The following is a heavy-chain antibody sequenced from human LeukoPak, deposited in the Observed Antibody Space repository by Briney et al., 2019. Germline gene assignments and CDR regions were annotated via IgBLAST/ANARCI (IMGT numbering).Heavy chain of an antibody. V-gene: IGHV4-59*01. CDR2: ISYSGST. Sequence: VKPSETLSLTCTVSGGSISSYYWSWIRQPPGKGLEWIGYISYSGSTNYNPSLKSRVTISVDTSKTQFSLKLSSVTAADTAVYYCARSSSWYWYFDYWGQGTLVTVSS. CDR3: ARSSSWYWYFDY. CDR1: GGSISSYY. D-gene: IGHD6-13*01. J-gene: IGHJ4*02.